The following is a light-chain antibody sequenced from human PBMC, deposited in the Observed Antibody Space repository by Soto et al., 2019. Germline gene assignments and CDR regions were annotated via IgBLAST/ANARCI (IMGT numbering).Light chain of an antibody. CDR2: GAS. V-gene: IGKV3-20*01. Sequence: EIVMTQSPATLSVSPGERATLSCRTSQSISNNLAWYQQKPGQAPSLLIYGASSRATGIPDRFSGSGSGTDFTLTISRLEPEDFAVYYCQQYGSSPETFGQGTKVEIK. CDR1: QSISNN. CDR3: QQYGSSPET. J-gene: IGKJ1*01.